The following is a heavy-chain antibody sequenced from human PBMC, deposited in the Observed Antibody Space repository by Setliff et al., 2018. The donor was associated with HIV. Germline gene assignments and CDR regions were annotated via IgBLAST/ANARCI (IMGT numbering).Heavy chain of an antibody. CDR3: ARGYSSGWSDY. J-gene: IGHJ4*02. CDR1: GYTFTNYA. Sequence: SVKVSCKASGYTFTNYAIHWVRQAPGQRPEWMGWINTDTGRTTYAQGFTGRFVFSLDTSVSTAYLQISSLKAEDTAVYFCARGYSSGWSDYWGQGALVTVSS. V-gene: IGHV7-4-1*02. D-gene: IGHD6-19*01. CDR2: INTDTGRT.